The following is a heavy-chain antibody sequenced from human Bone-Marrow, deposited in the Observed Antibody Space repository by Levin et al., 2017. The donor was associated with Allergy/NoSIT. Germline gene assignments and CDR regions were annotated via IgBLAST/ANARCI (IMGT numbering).Heavy chain of an antibody. CDR1: GYPFTNYY. D-gene: IGHD6-13*01. Sequence: EASVKVSCKASGYPFTNYYMHWLRQAPGQGPQWMGLINPSGGSTTYAQNFQGRVTITTDTSTGTVYMELISLTYEDTAIYYCARDNRIPPAGTGRFEPWGQGTQVCVSS. V-gene: IGHV1-46*01. CDR3: ARDNRIPPAGTGRFEP. CDR2: INPSGGST. J-gene: IGHJ5*02.